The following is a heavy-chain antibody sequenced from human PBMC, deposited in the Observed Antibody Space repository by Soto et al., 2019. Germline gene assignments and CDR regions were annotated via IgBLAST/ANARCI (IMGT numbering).Heavy chain of an antibody. D-gene: IGHD3-22*01. CDR1: GFTFSSYA. Sequence: GGSLRLSCAASGFTFSSYAMSWVRQAPGKGLEWVSAISGSGGSTYYADSVKGRFTISRDNSKNTLYLQMNSLRAEDTAVYSCAKGAAVVVVIPGAFDIWGQGTMVTVSS. CDR3: AKGAAVVVVIPGAFDI. J-gene: IGHJ3*02. V-gene: IGHV3-23*01. CDR2: ISGSGGST.